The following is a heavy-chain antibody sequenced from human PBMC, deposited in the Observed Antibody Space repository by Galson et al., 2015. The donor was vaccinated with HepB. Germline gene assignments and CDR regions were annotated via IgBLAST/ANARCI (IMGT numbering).Heavy chain of an antibody. CDR2: IYYSGST. V-gene: IGHV4-39*07. CDR3: ARVGFRFETSGATGADNYYYMDV. CDR1: GGSISSSSDY. Sequence: LTCTVSGGSISSSSDYWGWIRQPPGKGLEWIGSIYYSGSTYYNPSLKSRVTISVDTSKNQFSLKLSSVTAADTAMYYCARVGFRFETSGATGADNYYYMDVWGKGTTVTVSS. J-gene: IGHJ6*03. D-gene: IGHD3-16*01.